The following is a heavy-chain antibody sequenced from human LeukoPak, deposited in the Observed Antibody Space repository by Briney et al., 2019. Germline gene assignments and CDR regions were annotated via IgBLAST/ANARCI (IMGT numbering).Heavy chain of an antibody. V-gene: IGHV3-30*04. CDR3: ARELGSGSYRARSSDAFDI. Sequence: GRSLRLSCAASGFTFSSYAMHWVRQAPGKGLEWVAVISYDGSNKYYADSVKGRFTISRDNSKNTLYLQMNSMRDEETAVYYCARELGSGSYRARSSDAFDIWGQGTMVTVSS. CDR1: GFTFSSYA. J-gene: IGHJ3*02. CDR2: ISYDGSNK. D-gene: IGHD3-10*01.